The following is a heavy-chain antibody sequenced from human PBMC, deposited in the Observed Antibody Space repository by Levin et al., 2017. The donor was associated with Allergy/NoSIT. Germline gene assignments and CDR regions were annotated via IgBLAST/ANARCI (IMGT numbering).Heavy chain of an antibody. CDR3: ARASGYRYFDY. V-gene: IGHV4-4*02. CDR2: IYHSGST. Sequence: SETLSLTCGVSGGSISSNNWWSWVRQPPGKGLEWIGEIYHSGSTNYNPSLKSRVTMSVDKSKNQFSLNLSSVTAADTAVYYCARASGYRYFDYWGQGTLVTVSS. J-gene: IGHJ4*02. CDR1: GGSISSNNW. D-gene: IGHD5-12*01.